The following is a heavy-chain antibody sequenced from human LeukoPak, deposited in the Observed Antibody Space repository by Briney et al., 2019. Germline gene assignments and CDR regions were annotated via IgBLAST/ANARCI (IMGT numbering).Heavy chain of an antibody. D-gene: IGHD6-25*01. CDR1: GGSISSYY. J-gene: IGHJ5*02. V-gene: IGHV4-59*01. Sequence: SETLSLICTVPGGSISSYYWTWIRQPPGKGLEWIGYIYYSGSTSYNPSLMSRVTFSVDTSRNQFSLSVNSVTAADTAVYYCARGGASSEWFDPWGQGTLVTVSS. CDR2: IYYSGST. CDR3: ARGGASSEWFDP.